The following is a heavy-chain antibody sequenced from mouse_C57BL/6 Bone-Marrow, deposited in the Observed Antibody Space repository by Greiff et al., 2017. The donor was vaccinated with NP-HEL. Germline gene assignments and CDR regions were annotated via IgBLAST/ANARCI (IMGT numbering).Heavy chain of an antibody. J-gene: IGHJ2*01. CDR2: IDPSDSYT. Sequence: QVQLQQPGAELVKPGASVKLSCKASGYTFTSYWMQWVKQRPGQGLEWIGEIDPSDSYTNYNQKFKGKATLTVDTSSSTAYMQLSSLTSEDSAVYYCARRYYGNGYGGQGTTLTGSS. V-gene: IGHV1-50*01. CDR1: GYTFTSYW. CDR3: ARRYYGNGY. D-gene: IGHD2-1*01.